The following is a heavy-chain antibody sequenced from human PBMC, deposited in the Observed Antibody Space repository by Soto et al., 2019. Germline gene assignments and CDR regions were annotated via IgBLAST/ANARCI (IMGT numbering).Heavy chain of an antibody. J-gene: IGHJ5*02. Sequence: SETLSLTCTVSGGSTSSSYYQWAWIRQPPGKGLEWIGNVYYNGNAYYNPSLKSRVTISVDTSKNQFSLKLTSVTAADAALYYCARDFFGSSDYTTNWFDPWGQGTLVTVSS. V-gene: IGHV4-39*01. CDR3: ARDFFGSSDYTTNWFDP. CDR2: VYYNGNA. CDR1: GGSTSSSYYQ. D-gene: IGHD3-22*01.